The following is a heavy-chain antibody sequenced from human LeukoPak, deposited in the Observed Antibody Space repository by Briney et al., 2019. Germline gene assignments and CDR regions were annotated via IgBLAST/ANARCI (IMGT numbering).Heavy chain of an antibody. J-gene: IGHJ5*02. CDR1: GYTFTGYF. D-gene: IGHD3-10*01. CDR3: ARGDYYGSPKVVAA. V-gene: IGHV1-2*02. Sequence: ASVKVSCKASGYTFTGYFMHWVRQAPGQGLEWMGWINPDSGGTNYAQKFQDRVTMTRDTSISTAYIELNLLRSDDTAVYYCARGDYYGSPKVVAAWGQGTLVTVSS. CDR2: INPDSGGT.